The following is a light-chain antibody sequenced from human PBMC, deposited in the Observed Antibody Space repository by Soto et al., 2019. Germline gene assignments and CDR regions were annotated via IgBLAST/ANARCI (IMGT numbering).Light chain of an antibody. V-gene: IGLV2-14*03. Sequence: QSALTQPASVSGSPGQSITISWPGSSIDSGSFNYVSWYQHHPGTAPKLIIYGVSNRPSGVSNRFSGSKSGNTASLTISGLQAEDEADYYCSSYTTNSTQVFGTGTKVTGL. CDR3: SSYTTNSTQV. CDR2: GVS. J-gene: IGLJ1*01. CDR1: SIDSGSFNY.